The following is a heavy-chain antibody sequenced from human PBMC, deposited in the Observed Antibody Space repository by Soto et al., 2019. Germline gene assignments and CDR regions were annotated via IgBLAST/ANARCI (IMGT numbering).Heavy chain of an antibody. CDR2: INQDGDAK. V-gene: IGHV3-7*01. CDR3: ASTRLPDY. J-gene: IGHJ4*02. Sequence: EVQLVESGGELVQPGGSLRLSCAASGFNFSAYWMSWVRQAPGKGLEWMANINQDGDAKNYVDSVKGRFTISRDNAKNSLYLQMNSLRAEDTAMYYCASTRLPDYWGQGALVAVSS. CDR1: GFNFSAYW. D-gene: IGHD4-17*01.